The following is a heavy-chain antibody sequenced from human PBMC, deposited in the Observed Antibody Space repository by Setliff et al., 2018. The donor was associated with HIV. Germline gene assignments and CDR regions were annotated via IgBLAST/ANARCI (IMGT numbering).Heavy chain of an antibody. J-gene: IGHJ4*02. CDR1: RYTLTELS. Sequence: ASVKVSCKVSRYTLTELSMHWVRQTPGKGLEWMGSFDPEHRKTLYAQKFQGRVTMTQDTSTDTAYMELSSLRSDDTAVYYCAAKRRYNYDLKGPLDYWAQGTLVTVSS. CDR3: AAKRRYNYDLKGPLDY. V-gene: IGHV1-24*01. D-gene: IGHD5-18*01. CDR2: FDPEHRKT.